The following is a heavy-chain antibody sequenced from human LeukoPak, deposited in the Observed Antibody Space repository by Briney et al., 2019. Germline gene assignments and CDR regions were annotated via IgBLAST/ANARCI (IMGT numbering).Heavy chain of an antibody. D-gene: IGHD6-13*01. CDR3: AKPSSSPRDGY. CDR1: GFTFDDYA. Sequence: GGSLRLSCAASGFTFDDYAMHWVRQAPGKGLEWVSLISGDGGSTYYADSVKGRFTISRDNSKNSLYLQMNSLRTKDTALYYCAKPSSSPRDGYWGQGTLVTVSS. CDR2: ISGDGGST. J-gene: IGHJ4*02. V-gene: IGHV3-43*02.